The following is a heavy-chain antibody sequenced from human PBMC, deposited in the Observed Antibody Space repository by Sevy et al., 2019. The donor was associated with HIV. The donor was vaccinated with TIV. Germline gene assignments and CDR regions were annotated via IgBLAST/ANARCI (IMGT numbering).Heavy chain of an antibody. J-gene: IGHJ4*01. Sequence: ASVKVSCKASGCTFTDYSMHWVRQAPGQGLDWMGRINPNSGGTDYPPKFQGRVTMTRDTSISTVYMELSRLTSDDSAVYYCVRGVFMPAQGHLEYWGHGTLVTVSS. CDR3: VRGVFMPAQGHLEY. V-gene: IGHV1-2*06. D-gene: IGHD2-8*01. CDR2: INPNSGGT. CDR1: GCTFTDYS.